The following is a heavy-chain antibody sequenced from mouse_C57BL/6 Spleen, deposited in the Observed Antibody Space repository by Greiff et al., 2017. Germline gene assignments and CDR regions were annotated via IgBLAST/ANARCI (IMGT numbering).Heavy chain of an antibody. V-gene: IGHV1-42*01. CDR3: ARSSNRYFDV. Sequence: EVQLQQSGPELVKPGASVKISCKASGYSFTGYYMNWVKQSPEKSLEWIGEINPSTGGTTYNQKFKAKATLTVDKSSSTAYMQLKSLTSEDSAVYYCARSSNRYFDVWGTGTTVTVSS. J-gene: IGHJ1*03. D-gene: IGHD2-5*01. CDR2: INPSTGGT. CDR1: GYSFTGYY.